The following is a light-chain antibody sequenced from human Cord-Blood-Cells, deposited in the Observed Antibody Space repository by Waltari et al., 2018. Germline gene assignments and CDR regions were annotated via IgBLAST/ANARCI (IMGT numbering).Light chain of an antibody. CDR2: KDS. V-gene: IGLV3-25*02. Sequence: SYELTQPPSVAASPGQTARITCSGDALPNQYAYWYQQKPGQAPVLVIYKDSERPSGIPERFSGSSSGTTVTLTISEVQAEDEADYYCQSADSSGTYVVFGGGTKLTVL. CDR1: ALPNQY. J-gene: IGLJ2*01. CDR3: QSADSSGTYVV.